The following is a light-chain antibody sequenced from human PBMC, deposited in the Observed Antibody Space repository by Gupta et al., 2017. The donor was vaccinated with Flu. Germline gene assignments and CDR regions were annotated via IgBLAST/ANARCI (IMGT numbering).Light chain of an antibody. Sequence: DIQMTQSPSSVSAFFGDRVTITCRASQDINGWLAWYQQKPGKAPNLLIYAASTLQSGVPSRFNGSGSGTDFTLTISRLQPEDFATYYCQQAHSFPYTFGQGTKLEIK. CDR1: QDINGW. V-gene: IGKV1-12*01. CDR3: QQAHSFPYT. CDR2: AAS. J-gene: IGKJ2*01.